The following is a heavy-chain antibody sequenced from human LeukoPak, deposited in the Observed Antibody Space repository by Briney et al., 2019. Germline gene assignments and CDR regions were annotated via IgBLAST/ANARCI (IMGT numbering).Heavy chain of an antibody. D-gene: IGHD2-15*01. J-gene: IGHJ4*02. Sequence: GGSLRLSCAASGFTFSRFGMNWVRQAPGKGLEWVSYISSSSSSSIYYAGSVKGRFTISRDNAKNSLYLQMNSLRDEDTAVYYCAQKGGADNWGQGTLVSVSS. CDR2: ISSSSSSSI. CDR3: AQKGGADN. CDR1: GFTFSRFG. V-gene: IGHV3-48*02.